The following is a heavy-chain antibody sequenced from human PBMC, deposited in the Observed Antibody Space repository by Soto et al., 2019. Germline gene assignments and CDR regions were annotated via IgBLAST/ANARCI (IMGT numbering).Heavy chain of an antibody. CDR1: GYTFTTFG. J-gene: IGHJ4*02. D-gene: IGHD6-6*01. CDR2: ISTYNGNT. CDR3: ARPFYGSSSGLDYYSFDY. Sequence: QVQLVQSGAEVKKPGASVKVSCKASGYTFTTFGFSWVRQAPGQGLEWMGWISTYNGNTNYTQQFQGRVTMTTDTSTSTAYMELRGLRSDDTAVYYCARPFYGSSSGLDYYSFDYWGQGTLVTVSS. V-gene: IGHV1-18*04.